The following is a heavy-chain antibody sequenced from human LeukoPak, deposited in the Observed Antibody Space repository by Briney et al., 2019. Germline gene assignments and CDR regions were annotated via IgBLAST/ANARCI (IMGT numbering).Heavy chain of an antibody. Sequence: PSETLSLTCTVSGGSISGHHWTWIRQPPGTGLEWIGYFYDSGDYNYNPSLRSRVTISIDMSNNQFSLTVSSVTAADTAMYYCARLLRPGGRTGDAFDIWGQGTMLTVSS. D-gene: IGHD1-26*01. CDR1: GGSISGHH. CDR3: ARLLRPGGRTGDAFDI. CDR2: FYDSGDY. V-gene: IGHV4-59*08. J-gene: IGHJ3*02.